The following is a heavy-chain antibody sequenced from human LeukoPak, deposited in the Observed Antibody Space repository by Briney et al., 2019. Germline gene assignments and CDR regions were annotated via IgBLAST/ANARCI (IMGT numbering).Heavy chain of an antibody. D-gene: IGHD3-10*02. CDR3: ARDNVLDY. V-gene: IGHV3-48*02. Sequence: SGGSLRLSCTASGFTFSSYRMNWVRQAPGKGLEWVSYISGSSGSIYYADSVKGRFTISRDNAKNSQYLQMNSLRDEGTAVYYCARDNVLDYWGQGTLVTVSS. J-gene: IGHJ4*02. CDR2: ISGSSGSI. CDR1: GFTFSSYR.